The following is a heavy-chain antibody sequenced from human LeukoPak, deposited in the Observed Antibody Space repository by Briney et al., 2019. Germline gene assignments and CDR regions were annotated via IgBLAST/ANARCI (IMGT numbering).Heavy chain of an antibody. CDR1: GFTFSGYT. Sequence: PGGSLRLSCATSGFTFSGYTMNWVRQAPGKGLEWVSSISSSSSSIYYADSVKGRFTISRDNAKNSLYLQMNSLRAEDTAVYYCARSGYNWNDVIFFDYWGQGILVTVSS. V-gene: IGHV3-21*01. J-gene: IGHJ4*02. D-gene: IGHD1-1*01. CDR2: ISSSSSSI. CDR3: ARSGYNWNDVIFFDY.